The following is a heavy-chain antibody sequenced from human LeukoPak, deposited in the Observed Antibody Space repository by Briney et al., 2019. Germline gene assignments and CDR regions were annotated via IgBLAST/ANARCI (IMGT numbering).Heavy chain of an antibody. J-gene: IGHJ1*01. CDR2: VCYSGST. Sequence: SETLSLTCTVSGGSVSTSSYCWGWIRQPPGKGLEWIGSVCYSGSTYYSPSLKSRVTISVDTSKNQFSLKLSSVTAADTAVYYCASDPGIAAAGIGQHWGQGTLVTVSP. CDR1: GGSVSTSSYC. CDR3: ASDPGIAAAGIGQH. V-gene: IGHV4-39*07. D-gene: IGHD6-13*01.